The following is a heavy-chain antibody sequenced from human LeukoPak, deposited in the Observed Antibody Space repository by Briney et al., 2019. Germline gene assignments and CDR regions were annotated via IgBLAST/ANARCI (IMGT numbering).Heavy chain of an antibody. CDR3: AKAPDSVWGSYRNNYFDS. CDR2: VTGGGPTT. CDR1: GFTFSNYA. J-gene: IGHJ5*01. D-gene: IGHD3-16*02. Sequence: GGSLRLSCLASGFTFSNYAMTWVRQAPGKGLEWVSAVTGGGPTTYYAASVKGRFTISRDNTNNLVFLQMSSLRAEDTAVYYCAKAPDSVWGSYRNNYFDSWGQGTLVSVS. V-gene: IGHV3-23*01.